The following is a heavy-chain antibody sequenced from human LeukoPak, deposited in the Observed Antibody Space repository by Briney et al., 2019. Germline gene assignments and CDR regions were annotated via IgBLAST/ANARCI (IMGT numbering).Heavy chain of an antibody. CDR2: ISAYNGNT. Sequence: ASVKVSWKASGYTFTSYGISWVRQAPGQGLEWVGWISAYNGNTNYAQKLQGRVTMTTDTSTSTAYMELRSLRSDDTAVYYCARVEVGDFWSGYYPTESGYYFDYWGQGTLVTVS. CDR1: GYTFTSYG. V-gene: IGHV1-18*01. CDR3: ARVEVGDFWSGYYPTESGYYFDY. D-gene: IGHD3-3*01. J-gene: IGHJ4*02.